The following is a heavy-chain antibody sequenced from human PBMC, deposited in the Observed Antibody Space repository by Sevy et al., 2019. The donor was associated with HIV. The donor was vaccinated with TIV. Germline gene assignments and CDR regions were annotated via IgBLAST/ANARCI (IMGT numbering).Heavy chain of an antibody. D-gene: IGHD3-3*01. J-gene: IGHJ6*02. CDR1: GGSISPYY. Sequence: SETLSLTCTVSGGSISPYYWSWIRQPPGKVLEWVGYFYYTGSTNYNPSLEGRATISVDASKNQFFLKLTSVTAADTAVYYCARQGGVVDYGMDVWGQGTTVTVSS. V-gene: IGHV4-59*01. CDR3: ARQGGVVDYGMDV. CDR2: FYYTGST.